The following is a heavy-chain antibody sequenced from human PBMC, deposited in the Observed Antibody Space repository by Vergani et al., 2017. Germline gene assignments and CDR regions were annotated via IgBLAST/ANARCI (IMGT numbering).Heavy chain of an antibody. CDR2: INAGNGNT. V-gene: IGHV1-3*01. CDR3: ARDLVGYCSGGSCPRGWFDP. Sequence: QVQLVQSGAEVKKPGASVKVSCKASGYTFTSYAMHWVRQAPGQRLEWMGWINAGNGNTKYSQKFQGRVTITRDTSASTAYMELSSLRSEDTAVYYCARDLVGYCSGGSCPRGWFDPWGQGTLVTVSS. CDR1: GYTFTSYA. J-gene: IGHJ5*02. D-gene: IGHD2-15*01.